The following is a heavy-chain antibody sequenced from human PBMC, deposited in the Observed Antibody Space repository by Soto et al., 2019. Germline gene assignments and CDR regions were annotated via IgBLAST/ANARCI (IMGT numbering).Heavy chain of an antibody. D-gene: IGHD2-2*01. CDR2: IGTAGDT. V-gene: IGHV3-13*01. CDR3: TRVFYCSSTSCYVDAFNI. J-gene: IGHJ3*02. CDR1: GFTFTTYD. Sequence: EVQLVESGGGLVQPGGSLRLSCAASGFTFTTYDMHWVRQVTGKGLEWVSSIGTAGDTHYADSVKGRFTISRENAKNSLYLQMNSLGAGDTAVYYCTRVFYCSSTSCYVDAFNIWGQGTMVTVSS.